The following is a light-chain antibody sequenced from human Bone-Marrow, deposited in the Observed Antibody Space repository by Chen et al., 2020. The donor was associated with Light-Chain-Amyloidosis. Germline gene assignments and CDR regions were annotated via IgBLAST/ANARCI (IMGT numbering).Light chain of an antibody. CDR2: LGS. V-gene: IGKV2-28*01. Sequence: DIVLTQSPLSLPVTPGEPASISCMSSQSLLDSNGYNYLDWYLQKPGESPQLLIYLGSNRDSGVHDRFSGSGSGTYFTLKISRVESEDVGVYYCMQTLQTPRTFGQGTTVEIK. CDR3: MQTLQTPRT. CDR1: QSLLDSNGYNY. J-gene: IGKJ1*01.